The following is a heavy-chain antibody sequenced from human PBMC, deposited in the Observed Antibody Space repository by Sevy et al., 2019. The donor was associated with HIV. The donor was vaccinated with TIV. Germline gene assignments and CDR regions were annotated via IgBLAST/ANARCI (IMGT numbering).Heavy chain of an antibody. J-gene: IGHJ6*02. V-gene: IGHV3-7*01. Sequence: GGSLRLSCAASGFTFSSYWMSWVRQAPGKGLEWVANIKQDGSEKEYEDSVKGRFTISRDNAKNSLYLQMNSLRAEDTAVYYCASSLGGDVSYYGMDVWGQGTTVTVSS. CDR3: ASSLGGDVSYYGMDV. CDR1: GFTFSSYW. D-gene: IGHD2-21*01. CDR2: IKQDGSEK.